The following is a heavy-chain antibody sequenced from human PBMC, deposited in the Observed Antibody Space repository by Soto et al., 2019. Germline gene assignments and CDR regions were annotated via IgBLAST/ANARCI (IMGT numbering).Heavy chain of an antibody. CDR3: ASKQLLLGDGFDI. J-gene: IGHJ3*02. V-gene: IGHV3-11*01. CDR1: GFTFSDYY. CDR2: ISSASSTI. D-gene: IGHD2-2*01. Sequence: PGGSLRLSCAASGFTFSDYYMSWIRQAPGKGLEWVSYISSASSTIYYADSVRGRFTISRDNAKNSLYLQMNSLRAEDTAVYYCASKQLLLGDGFDIWGQGTMVTVSS.